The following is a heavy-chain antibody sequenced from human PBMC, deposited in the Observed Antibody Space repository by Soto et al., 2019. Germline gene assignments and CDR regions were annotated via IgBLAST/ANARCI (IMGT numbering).Heavy chain of an antibody. CDR1: GGSISSYY. CDR2: IYYSGST. J-gene: IGHJ5*02. CDR3: ARTPETRDWLDP. D-gene: IGHD1-7*01. V-gene: IGHV4-59*01. Sequence: KTSETLSLTCTVSGGSISSYYWSWIRQPPGKGLEWIGYIYYSGSTNYNPSLKSRVTISVDTSKNQFSLKLTSVTAADTAVYYCARTPETRDWLDPWGQGTLVTVSS.